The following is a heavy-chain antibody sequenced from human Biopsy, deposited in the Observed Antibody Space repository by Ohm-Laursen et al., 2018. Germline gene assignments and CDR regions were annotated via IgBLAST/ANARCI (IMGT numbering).Heavy chain of an antibody. CDR3: ARLGSGDYFPTFFDF. CDR2: IFYSANT. CDR1: GDSVTKYY. J-gene: IGHJ4*02. D-gene: IGHD5-12*01. V-gene: IGHV4-31*03. Sequence: SQTLSLTCIVSGDSVTKYYWNWIRRHPGKGLEWIGNIFYSANTYYNPSLKSRVTTSVDTSKNQFSLKLSSVTAADTAVYYCARLGSGDYFPTFFDFWGQGALVTVSS.